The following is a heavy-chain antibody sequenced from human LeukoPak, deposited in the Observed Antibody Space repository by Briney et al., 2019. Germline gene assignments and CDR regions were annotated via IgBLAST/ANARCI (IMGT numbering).Heavy chain of an antibody. CDR2: IHSGGNTI. Sequence: GGSLRLSCVASGFTFSRYDMNWVRLAPGKGLEWVSYIHSGGNTIYYADSTKGRFTVSRDNAKNSLYLQMNSLRAEDTAVYYCATTSIAAAVPGCFDYWGQGTLVTVFS. D-gene: IGHD6-13*01. J-gene: IGHJ4*02. CDR1: GFTFSRYD. V-gene: IGHV3-48*03. CDR3: ATTSIAAAVPGCFDY.